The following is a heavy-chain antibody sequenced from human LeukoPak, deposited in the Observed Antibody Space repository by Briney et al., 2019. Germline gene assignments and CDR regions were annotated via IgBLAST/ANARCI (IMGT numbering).Heavy chain of an antibody. CDR3: ASSNYVWGSHRPVFDY. CDR2: IYRDDTT. CDR1: GFSVTTNY. Sequence: GGSLRLSCAASGFSVTTNYMSWVRQAPGKGLEWVSVIYRDDTTKYADSVKGRFTISRDSSKNTLFLQMNSLRAEDTAVYYCASSNYVWGSHRPVFDYWGQGTLVTVSS. J-gene: IGHJ4*02. V-gene: IGHV3-53*01. D-gene: IGHD3-16*02.